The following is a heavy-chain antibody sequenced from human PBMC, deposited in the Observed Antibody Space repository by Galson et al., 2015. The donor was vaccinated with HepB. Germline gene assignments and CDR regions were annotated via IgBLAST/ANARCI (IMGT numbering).Heavy chain of an antibody. CDR3: ARAPGLRGVSYGMDV. J-gene: IGHJ6*02. Sequence: QSGAEVKKPGESLKISCKGSGYSFTSYWIGWVRQMPGKGLEWMGIIYPGDSDTRYSPSFQGQVTISADKSISTAYLQWSSLKASDTAMYYCARAPGLRGVSYGMDVWGQGTTVTVSS. CDR1: GYSFTSYW. CDR2: IYPGDSDT. V-gene: IGHV5-51*01. D-gene: IGHD3-10*01.